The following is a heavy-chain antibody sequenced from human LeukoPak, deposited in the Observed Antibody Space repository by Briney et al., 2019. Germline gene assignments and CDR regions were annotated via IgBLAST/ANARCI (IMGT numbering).Heavy chain of an antibody. D-gene: IGHD3-3*01. CDR1: GFTFSSYE. V-gene: IGHV3-48*03. CDR2: ISSSGSTI. CDR3: ARDVHPGITIFGVVDY. J-gene: IGHJ4*02. Sequence: PGGSLRLSCAASGFTFSSYEMNWVRQAPGKGLECVSYISSSGSTIYYADSVKGRFTISRDNAKNSLYLQMNSLRAEDTAVYYCARDVHPGITIFGVVDYWGQGTLVTVSS.